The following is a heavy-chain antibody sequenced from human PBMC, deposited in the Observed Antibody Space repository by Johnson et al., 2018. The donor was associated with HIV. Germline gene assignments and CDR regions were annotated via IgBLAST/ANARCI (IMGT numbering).Heavy chain of an antibody. D-gene: IGHD6-13*01. Sequence: EQLVESGGGVVRPGGSLRLSCAASGFIFDDYGMSWVRQAPGKGLEWVSVIYSGGSTYYADSVKGRFTISRDNSKNTLYLQMNSLKTEDTAVYYCTGSSSDAFDIWGQGTMVTVSS. J-gene: IGHJ3*02. CDR3: TGSSSDAFDI. CDR2: IYSGGST. CDR1: GFIFDDYG. V-gene: IGHV3-66*01.